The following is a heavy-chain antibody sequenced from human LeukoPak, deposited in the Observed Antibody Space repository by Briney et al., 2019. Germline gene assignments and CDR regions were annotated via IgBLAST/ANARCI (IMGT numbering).Heavy chain of an antibody. CDR3: AREGMADTAMGTDYYYYYYMDV. J-gene: IGHJ6*03. V-gene: IGHV4-59*01. D-gene: IGHD5-18*01. Sequence: PSETLSLTCTVSGGSISSYYWSWIRQPPGKGLEWIGYIYYSGSTNYNPSLKSRVTISVDTSKNQFSLMLSSVTSADTAVYYCAREGMADTAMGTDYYYYYYMDVWGKGTTVTVSS. CDR1: GGSISSYY. CDR2: IYYSGST.